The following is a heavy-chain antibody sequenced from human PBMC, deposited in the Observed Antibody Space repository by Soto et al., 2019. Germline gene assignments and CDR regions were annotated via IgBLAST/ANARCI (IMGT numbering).Heavy chain of an antibody. V-gene: IGHV3-15*01. J-gene: IGHJ4*02. CDR2: IKSKADGGTT. CDR1: GFTFSNAW. CDR3: TTDIAIEVAGTIN. D-gene: IGHD6-19*01. Sequence: EVQLVESGGDLVKPGGSLGLSCAASGFTFSNAWMSWVRQAPGKGLEWVGRIKSKADGGTTDYAAPVKGRFIISRDDSKNTLFLQMNSLKTEDTAVYYCTTDIAIEVAGTINWGQGTLVTVSS.